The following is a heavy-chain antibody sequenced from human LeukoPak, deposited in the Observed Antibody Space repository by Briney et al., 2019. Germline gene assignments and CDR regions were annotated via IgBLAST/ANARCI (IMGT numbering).Heavy chain of an antibody. J-gene: IGHJ4*02. CDR2: IKQDGSEK. D-gene: IGHD2-15*01. CDR3: ARDRSGGGGTYY. CDR1: GFTVSSKY. Sequence: PGGSLRLSCAASGFTVSSKYMSWVRQAPGKGLEWVANIKQDGSEKYYVDSVKGRFTISRDNAKNSLYLQMNSLRAEDTAVYYCARDRSGGGGTYYWGQGTLVTVSS. V-gene: IGHV3-7*03.